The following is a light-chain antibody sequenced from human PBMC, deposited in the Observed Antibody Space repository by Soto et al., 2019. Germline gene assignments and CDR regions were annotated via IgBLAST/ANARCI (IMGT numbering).Light chain of an antibody. J-gene: IGLJ3*02. CDR2: DVS. CDR1: SSDVGGYNY. Sequence: QSALTQPASVSGSPGQSITISCNGTSSDVGGYNYVSWYQQHPGKAPKLMIYDVSNRPSGVSNRFSGSKSGNTASLTISGLQAEDEADYYCSSYTSSSTSWVFGGGTKLTVL. V-gene: IGLV2-14*01. CDR3: SSYTSSSTSWV.